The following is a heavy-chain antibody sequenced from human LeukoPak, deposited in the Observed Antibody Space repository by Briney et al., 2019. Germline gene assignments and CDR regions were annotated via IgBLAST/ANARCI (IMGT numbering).Heavy chain of an antibody. V-gene: IGHV3-64D*06. CDR2: ISTNGITT. Sequence: GGSLGLSCSASGFTFGSYAMHWVRQAPGKGLEYVSAISTNGITTFYADSVKGRFTISRDNSKNTLYLQMSSLRAEDSAVYYCVATSVAVREFDYWGQGTLVTVSS. CDR3: VATSVAVREFDY. J-gene: IGHJ4*02. D-gene: IGHD3-10*01. CDR1: GFTFGSYA.